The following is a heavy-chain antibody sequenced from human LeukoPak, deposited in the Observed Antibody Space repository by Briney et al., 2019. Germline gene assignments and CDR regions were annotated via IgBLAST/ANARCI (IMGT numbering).Heavy chain of an antibody. D-gene: IGHD6-13*01. V-gene: IGHV4-39*01. CDR2: IYYSGST. Sequence: IGSIYYSGSTYYNPSLKSRVPISVDTSKNQFSLKLSSVTAADTAVYYCARMEYSSSWVDYWGQGTLVTVSS. CDR3: ARMEYSSSWVDY. J-gene: IGHJ4*02.